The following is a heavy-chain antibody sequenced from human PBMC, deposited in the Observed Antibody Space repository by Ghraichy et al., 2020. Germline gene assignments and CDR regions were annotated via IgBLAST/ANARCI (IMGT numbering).Heavy chain of an antibody. J-gene: IGHJ5*02. D-gene: IGHD3-10*01. CDR1: GFTFSTYT. V-gene: IGHV3-48*02. Sequence: GGSLRLSCAATGFTFSTYTMAWVRQAPGKGLEWVSCITSSGSTTYYADSVQGRFTISRDNAKDSLYLQMNSLRDEDTAVYYCASSRGSQMRLPYFDPWGQGTLVTVSS. CDR3: ASSRGSQMRLPYFDP. CDR2: ITSSGSTT.